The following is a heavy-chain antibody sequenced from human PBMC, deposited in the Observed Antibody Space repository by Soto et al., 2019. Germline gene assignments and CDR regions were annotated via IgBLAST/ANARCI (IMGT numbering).Heavy chain of an antibody. V-gene: IGHV1-69*13. CDR1: GGTFSSYA. CDR2: IIPIFGTA. J-gene: IGHJ6*02. CDR3: ARGSAGDIAVVVAATPAYYYGMDV. Sequence: SVKVSCKASGGTFSSYAISWVRQAPGQGLEWMRGIIPIFGTANYAQKFQGRVTITADESTSTAYMELSSLRSEDTAVYYCARGSAGDIAVVVAATPAYYYGMDVWGQGTTVTVS. D-gene: IGHD2-15*01.